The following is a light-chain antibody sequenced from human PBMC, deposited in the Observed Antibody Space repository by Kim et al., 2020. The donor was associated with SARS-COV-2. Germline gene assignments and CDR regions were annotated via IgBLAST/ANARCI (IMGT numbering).Light chain of an antibody. J-gene: IGLJ1*01. CDR2: GKN. V-gene: IGLV3-19*01. CDR3: NSRDNSDNHVL. CDR1: SLRSYY. Sequence: SSELTQDPVVSVALGQTVRITCQGDSLRSYYATWYQQKPRQAPLLVIYGKNNRPSGIPDLFSGSSSGSTASLTITGAQAEDEADYYCNSRDNSDNHVLFG.